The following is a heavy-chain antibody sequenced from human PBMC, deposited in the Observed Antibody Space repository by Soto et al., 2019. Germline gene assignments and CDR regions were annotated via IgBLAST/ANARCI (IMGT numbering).Heavy chain of an antibody. CDR1: GGTFSSYA. CDR3: VLVSSSSKGVWFDP. D-gene: IGHD6-6*01. J-gene: IGHJ5*02. V-gene: IGHV1-69*13. CDR2: IIPIFGTA. Sequence: GASVKVSCKASGGTFSSYAISWVRQAPGQGLEWMGGIIPIFGTANYAQKFQGRVTITADESTSTAYMELSSLRSEDTAVYYCVLVSSSSKGVWFDPWGQGTLVTVSS.